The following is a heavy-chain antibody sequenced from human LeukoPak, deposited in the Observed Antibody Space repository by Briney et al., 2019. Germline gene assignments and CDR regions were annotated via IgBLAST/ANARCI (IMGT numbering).Heavy chain of an antibody. V-gene: IGHV3-7*01. CDR3: XSXRYXXXCYIY. J-gene: IGHJ4*02. D-gene: IGHD6-13*01. Sequence: GGSLRLSCAASGFTFSHYWMTWVRQAPGKGLEWVANIKQDGSEKYYVDSVKGRFTISRDNAKNSLYLQMNSLRAEDTAVYFXXSXRYXXXCYIYWGQGTLVTVSS. CDR2: IKQDGSEK. CDR1: GFTFSHYW.